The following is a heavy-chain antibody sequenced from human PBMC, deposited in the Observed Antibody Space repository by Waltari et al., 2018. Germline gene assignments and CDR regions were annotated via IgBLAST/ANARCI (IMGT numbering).Heavy chain of an antibody. CDR1: GFTFSRYW. Sequence: EVQLVESGGGLVQPGGSLRLSCAASGFTFSRYWMSWVRQAPGKGLEWVANIKQDGSEKYYVDSVKGRFTISRDNAKNALYLQMNSLRAEDTAVYYCARDKEHFQHWGQGTLVTVSS. D-gene: IGHD1-26*01. V-gene: IGHV3-7*01. CDR2: IKQDGSEK. J-gene: IGHJ1*01. CDR3: ARDKEHFQH.